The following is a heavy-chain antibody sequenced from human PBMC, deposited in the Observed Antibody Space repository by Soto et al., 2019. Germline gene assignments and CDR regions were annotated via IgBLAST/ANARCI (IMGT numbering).Heavy chain of an antibody. D-gene: IGHD3-10*01. CDR2: ISYDGSNK. J-gene: IGHJ6*02. CDR3: AKDQGYGSGSYPTYYGMDV. V-gene: IGHV3-30*18. Sequence: QVQLVESGGGVVQPGRSLRLSCAASGFTFSSYGMHWVRQAPGKGLEWVAVISYDGSNKYYADSVKGRFTISRDNSKNTLYLHMNSLRAEDTAVYYCAKDQGYGSGSYPTYYGMDVWGQGTTVTVSS. CDR1: GFTFSSYG.